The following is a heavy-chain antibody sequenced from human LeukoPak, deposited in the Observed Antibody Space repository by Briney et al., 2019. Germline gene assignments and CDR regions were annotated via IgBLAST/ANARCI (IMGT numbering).Heavy chain of an antibody. CDR2: TYYRSKWYN. CDR3: ARDNGWDRGLDS. D-gene: IGHD6-19*01. J-gene: IGHJ4*02. Sequence: SQTLSLTCVISGDSVSSNSNSWNWIRQSPSRGLEWLGRTYYRSKWYNDYAVSVKSRITIDPDTSKNQSSMQLTSVTTEDTAIYYCARDNGWDRGLDSWGQGTLVTVSS. V-gene: IGHV6-1*01. CDR1: GDSVSSNSNS.